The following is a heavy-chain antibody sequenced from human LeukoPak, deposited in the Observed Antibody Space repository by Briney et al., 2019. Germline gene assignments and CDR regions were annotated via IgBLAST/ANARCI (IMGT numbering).Heavy chain of an antibody. V-gene: IGHV3-23*01. CDR2: ISGSGGST. Sequence: GGSLRLSCAASGFTFSSYAMSWVRPAPGKGLEGVSAISGSGGSTYYADSVKGRFTISRDNSKNTLYLQMNSLRAEDTAVYYCAKAGNTYYYDSSGYYLDYWGQGTLVTVSS. J-gene: IGHJ4*02. CDR1: GFTFSSYA. D-gene: IGHD3-22*01. CDR3: AKAGNTYYYDSSGYYLDY.